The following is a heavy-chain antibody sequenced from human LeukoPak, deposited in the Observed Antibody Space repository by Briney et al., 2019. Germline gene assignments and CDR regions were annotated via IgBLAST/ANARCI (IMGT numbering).Heavy chain of an antibody. CDR1: GGSISSGGYY. J-gene: IGHJ4*02. CDR2: IFYSGST. D-gene: IGHD3-22*01. Sequence: SETLSLTCTVSGGSISSGGYYWSWIRQHPGKGLEWIGYIFYSGSTYYNPSLKSRVTISVDTSKNQFSLKLSSVTAADTAVYYCALYDSGSYTFDYWGQGTLVTVSP. V-gene: IGHV4-31*03. CDR3: ALYDSGSYTFDY.